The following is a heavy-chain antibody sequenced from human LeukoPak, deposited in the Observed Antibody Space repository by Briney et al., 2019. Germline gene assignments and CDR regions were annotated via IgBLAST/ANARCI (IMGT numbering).Heavy chain of an antibody. J-gene: IGHJ3*02. D-gene: IGHD5-18*01. Sequence: GSLRLSCAASGFTFSSYWMSWVRQAPGKGLEWVANIKQDGSEKYYVDSVKGRFTISRDNAKNSLYLQMNSLRAEDTAVYYCARDPAIDTAMVYDAFDIWGQGTMVTVSS. CDR3: ARDPAIDTAMVYDAFDI. V-gene: IGHV3-7*01. CDR1: GFTFSSYW. CDR2: IKQDGSEK.